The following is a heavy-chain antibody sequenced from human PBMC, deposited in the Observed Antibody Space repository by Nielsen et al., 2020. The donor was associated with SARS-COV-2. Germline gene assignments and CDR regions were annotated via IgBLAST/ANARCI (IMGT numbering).Heavy chain of an antibody. CDR2: IKQDGSEK. J-gene: IGHJ3*02. D-gene: IGHD3-16*02. CDR3: ATLPGDAFDI. CDR1: GFTFANHW. Sequence: GESLKISCAASGFTFANHWMTWVRQAPGKGLEWVANIKQDGSEKYFVDSVQGRFTISRDNAKNSLYLQMNSLRAEDTALYHCATLPGDAFDIWGQGTMVTVSS. V-gene: IGHV3-7*03.